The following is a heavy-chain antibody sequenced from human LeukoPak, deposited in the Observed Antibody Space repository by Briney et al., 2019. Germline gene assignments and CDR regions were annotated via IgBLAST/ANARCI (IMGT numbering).Heavy chain of an antibody. D-gene: IGHD3-16*01. CDR2: ISTSSSYI. J-gene: IGHJ4*02. CDR1: GVT. CDR3: ARVSISGGGVDY. Sequence: GGSLRLSCAASGVTMTWVRQAPGKGLEWVSCISTSSSYIYYADSLQGRFTVSRDNIENSLFLQMNSLIAEDTAAYYCARVSISGGGVDYWGQGTLVTVPS. V-gene: IGHV3-21*01.